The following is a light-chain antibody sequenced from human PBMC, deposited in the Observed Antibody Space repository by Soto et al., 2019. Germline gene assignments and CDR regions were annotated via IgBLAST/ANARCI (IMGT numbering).Light chain of an antibody. Sequence: QSVLTQPASVSGSPGQSITISCTGTSSDVGGYNYVSWCQQHPGKAPKLMIYDVSNRPSGVSNRFSGSKSGNTASLTISGLQAEDEADYYCSSYTSSSTLALYVFGTGTKVTVL. J-gene: IGLJ1*01. V-gene: IGLV2-14*01. CDR3: SSYTSSSTLALYV. CDR1: SSDVGGYNY. CDR2: DVS.